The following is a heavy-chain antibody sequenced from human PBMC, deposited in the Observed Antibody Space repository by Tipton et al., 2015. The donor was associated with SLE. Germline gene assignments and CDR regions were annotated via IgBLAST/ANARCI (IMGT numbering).Heavy chain of an antibody. CDR3: ARETEDTGWIHSRDYIYYYYYVDV. Sequence: LRLSCTVSGGSLSGDTYYCSWIRQPAGEGLEWIGRIFTSGNTNYNPSLKSRVTISVDTSKNQFSLELSSVTAADTAVYYCARETEDTGWIHSRDYIYYYYYVDVWGQGTTVTVSS. D-gene: IGHD6-19*01. V-gene: IGHV4-61*02. J-gene: IGHJ6*03. CDR1: GGSLSGDTYY. CDR2: IFTSGNT.